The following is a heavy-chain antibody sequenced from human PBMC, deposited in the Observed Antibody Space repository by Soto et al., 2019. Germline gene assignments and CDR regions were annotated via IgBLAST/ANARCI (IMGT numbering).Heavy chain of an antibody. CDR1: GFTVSSNY. D-gene: IGHD1-26*01. Sequence: EVQQVETGGGLIQPGGSMRRSCAASGFTVSSNYMCWVRQAPGQRLEWVSVIYSGGSTYYADSVSGRFTISRDNSKITLSLPMKSLRAEDTAVEYCARDTTATRHGMDVWGQGATGT. CDR2: IYSGGST. J-gene: IGHJ6*02. V-gene: IGHV3-53*02. CDR3: ARDTTATRHGMDV.